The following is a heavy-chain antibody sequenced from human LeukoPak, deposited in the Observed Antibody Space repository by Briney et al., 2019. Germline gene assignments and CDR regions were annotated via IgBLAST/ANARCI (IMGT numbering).Heavy chain of an antibody. Sequence: PSETLSLTCTVSGYSISSGYYWGWIRQPPGKGLEWIGSTYYRGTTYYNPSLKSRVTISVDTSKNQSSLQLSSVTAADTAVYYCARDWNRYAYWGQGTLVTVSS. J-gene: IGHJ4*02. D-gene: IGHD1-1*01. CDR2: TYYRGTT. CDR3: ARDWNRYAY. CDR1: GYSISSGYY. V-gene: IGHV4-38-2*02.